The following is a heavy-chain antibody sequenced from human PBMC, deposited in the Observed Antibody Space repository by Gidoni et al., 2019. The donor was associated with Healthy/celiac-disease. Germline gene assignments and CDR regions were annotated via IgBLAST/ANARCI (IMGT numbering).Heavy chain of an antibody. V-gene: IGHV1-69*01. D-gene: IGHD3-22*01. CDR2: IIPIFGTA. J-gene: IGHJ4*02. CDR3: ARSYYDSSGYYSPYYFDY. CDR1: GGTFSSYA. Sequence: QVQLVQSGAEVKKPGSSVKVSCKASGGTFSSYAISWVRQAPGQGLEWMGGIIPIFGTANYAQKFQGRVTITADESTSTAYMELSSLRSEDTAVYYCARSYYDSSGYYSPYYFDYWGQGTLVTVSS.